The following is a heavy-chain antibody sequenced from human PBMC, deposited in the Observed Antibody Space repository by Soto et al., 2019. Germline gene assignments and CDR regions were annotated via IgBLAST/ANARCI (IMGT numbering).Heavy chain of an antibody. CDR1: GGSISSGGYY. D-gene: IGHD3-22*01. V-gene: IGHV4-31*03. CDR3: ARSYDSSGHPWFDP. J-gene: IGHJ5*02. CDR2: IYYSGST. Sequence: QVQLQESGPGLVKPSQTLSLTCTVSGGSISSGGYYWSWIRQHPGKGLEWVGYIYYSGSTYYNPSLRSRVTISVDTSKNQFSLKLSSVTAADTAVYYCARSYDSSGHPWFDPWGQGTLVTVSS.